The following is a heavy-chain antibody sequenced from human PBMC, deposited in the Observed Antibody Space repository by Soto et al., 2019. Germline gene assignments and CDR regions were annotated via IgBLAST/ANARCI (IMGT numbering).Heavy chain of an antibody. V-gene: IGHV4-59*01. CDR1: GGSISSYY. CDR3: ARVPLNYYDSSGYADY. Sequence: PSETLSLTCTVSGGSISSYYWSWIRQPPGKGLEWIRYIYYSGSTNYNPSLKSRVTISVDTSKNQFSLKLSSVTAADTAVYYCARVPLNYYDSSGYADYWGQGTRVTVSS. CDR2: IYYSGST. D-gene: IGHD3-22*01. J-gene: IGHJ4*02.